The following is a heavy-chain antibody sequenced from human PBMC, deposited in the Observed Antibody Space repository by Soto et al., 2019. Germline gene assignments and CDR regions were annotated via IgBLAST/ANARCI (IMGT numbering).Heavy chain of an antibody. CDR3: ARMSATGTRWFDP. V-gene: IGHV4-31*03. Sequence: QVQLQESGPGLVKPSQTLSLTCTVSGGSFSSGAYHWSWVRQHPGQGLEWIASISYRGITYSNPSIKSRLSMSVDTSKTQFSLNLTSVTAADTAVYHCARMSATGTRWFDPWGQGTLVTVSS. CDR2: ISYRGIT. J-gene: IGHJ5*02. CDR1: GGSFSSGAYH. D-gene: IGHD6-13*01.